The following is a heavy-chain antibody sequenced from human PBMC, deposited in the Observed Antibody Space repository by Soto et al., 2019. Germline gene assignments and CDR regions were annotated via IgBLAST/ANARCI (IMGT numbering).Heavy chain of an antibody. CDR3: PADSVTGNPFDY. CDR1: GFTVSNAW. Sequence: GGSLRLSCAASGFTVSNAWMNWVRQAPGKGLEWVGRIKSKTDGGTIDYAAPVKGRFTISRDDSKNTLYLQMNSLKTEDTAMYYCPADSVTGNPFDYWGQGTLVTVSS. J-gene: IGHJ4*02. CDR2: IKSKTDGGTI. V-gene: IGHV3-15*07. D-gene: IGHD3-9*01.